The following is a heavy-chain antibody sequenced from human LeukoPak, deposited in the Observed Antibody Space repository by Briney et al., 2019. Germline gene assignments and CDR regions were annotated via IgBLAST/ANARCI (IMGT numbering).Heavy chain of an antibody. V-gene: IGHV1-18*01. CDR1: GYTFTSYG. D-gene: IGHD6-13*01. CDR2: ISAYNGNT. J-gene: IGHJ4*02. Sequence: GASVKVSCKASGYTFTSYGISWVRQAPGQGLEWMGWISAYNGNTNYAQKVQGRVTMTTDTSSSTAYMELRSLRSDDTAVYYCARDREPGIAAAGTPLASYYFDYWGQGTLVTVSS. CDR3: ARDREPGIAAAGTPLASYYFDY.